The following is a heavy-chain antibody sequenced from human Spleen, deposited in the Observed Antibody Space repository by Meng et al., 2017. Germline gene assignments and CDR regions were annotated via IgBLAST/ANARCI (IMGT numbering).Heavy chain of an antibody. V-gene: IGHV4-34*01. CDR2: INHSGST. CDR1: GGSFSGFY. D-gene: IGHD3-10*01. J-gene: IGHJ2*01. CDR3: ARGVVGDYWYFDL. Sequence: QVEEPQRGAGLLKPSETLSLTCPVYGGSFSGFYWTWIRQPPGKGLEWIGEINHSGSTNYNPSLKSRVTMSIDTSKNQISLKLSSVTAADTAVYYCARGVVGDYWYFDLWGRGTLVTVSS.